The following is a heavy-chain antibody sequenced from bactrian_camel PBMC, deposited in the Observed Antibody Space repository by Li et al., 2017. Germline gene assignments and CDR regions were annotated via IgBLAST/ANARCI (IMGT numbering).Heavy chain of an antibody. J-gene: IGHJ4*01. CDR2: IDAGGRT. V-gene: IGHV3S53*01. Sequence: HVQLVESGGGSVQAGGSLRPTCVASGYTLSNGCMAWLRQGREPVAQIDAGGRTKYGESVKDRLTISKVNTRDTVNLFLEMTDLKPADTSMYYCAATSCPPPGIDIVRYRFSGQGTQVTVS. D-gene: IGHD1*01. CDR1: GYTLSNGC.